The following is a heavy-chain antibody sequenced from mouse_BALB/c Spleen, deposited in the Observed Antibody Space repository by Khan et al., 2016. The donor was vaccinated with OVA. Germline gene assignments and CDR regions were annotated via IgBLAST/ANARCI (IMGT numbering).Heavy chain of an antibody. V-gene: IGHV5-6*01. J-gene: IGHJ3*01. D-gene: IGHD4-1*01. CDR3: ASHLTGSFAY. CDR1: GFTFSNYG. CDR2: INSDGSYT. Sequence: EVELVESGGDLVKPGGSLKLSCAASGFTFSNYGMSWVRQIPDKRLEWVATINSDGSYTYYPDSVKGRFTISRKNAKNTLYLEMSSLKSDDTAMYYCASHLTGSFAYWGQGTLVTVFA.